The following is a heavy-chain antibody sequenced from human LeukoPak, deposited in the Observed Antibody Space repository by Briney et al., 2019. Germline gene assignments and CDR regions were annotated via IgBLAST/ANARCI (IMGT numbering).Heavy chain of an antibody. CDR2: IMRTAADVT. CDR3: VRDWSYAFDL. V-gene: IGHV3-48*02. Sequence: PGGSLRFSCAASGFTFSSYTMNWVRQAPGKGLEWISYIMRTAADVTSCADSVEGRFTISRDDAKNSLYLQMNSLRDDDTAVYYCVRDWSYAFDLWGQGTMVTVSS. J-gene: IGHJ3*01. CDR1: GFTFSSYT.